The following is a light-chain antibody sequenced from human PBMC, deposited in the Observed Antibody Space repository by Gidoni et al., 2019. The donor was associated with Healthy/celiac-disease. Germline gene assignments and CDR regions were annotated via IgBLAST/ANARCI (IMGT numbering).Light chain of an antibody. CDR1: QSLLLSNGYNY. Sequence: DIVMTQSPLSLPVTPGEPASTSCRSSQSLLLSNGYNYLDWYLQKPGQSPQLLIYWGSNRASGVPDRFSGSGSGTDFTLKISRVEAEDVGVYYCMQALQTPYTFGQGTKLEIK. V-gene: IGKV2-28*01. CDR2: WGS. CDR3: MQALQTPYT. J-gene: IGKJ2*01.